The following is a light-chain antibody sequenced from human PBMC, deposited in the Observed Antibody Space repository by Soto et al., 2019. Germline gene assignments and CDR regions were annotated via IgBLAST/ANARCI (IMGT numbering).Light chain of an antibody. CDR2: DAS. Sequence: EIVLTQSPGTLSLSPGERATLSCRASQSVSSYLAWYQQNPGQAPRLLIYDASNRATGIPVRFSGSGSGTDFTLTISSLEPEDFALYYCQQRNNWPITFGQGTRLEIK. CDR1: QSVSSY. J-gene: IGKJ5*01. V-gene: IGKV3-11*01. CDR3: QQRNNWPIT.